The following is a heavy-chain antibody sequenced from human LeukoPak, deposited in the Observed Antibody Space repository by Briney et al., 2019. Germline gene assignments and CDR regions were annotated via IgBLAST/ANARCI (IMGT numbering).Heavy chain of an antibody. CDR2: ISYDGSNK. Sequence: GRSLRLSCAASGFTFSSYGMHWVRQAPGKGLEWVAVISYDGSNKYYADSVKGRFTISRDNSKNTLYLQMNSLRAEDTAVYYCAKGDSGLLWFGESALIDYWGQGTLVTVSS. CDR1: GFTFSSYG. V-gene: IGHV3-30*18. J-gene: IGHJ4*02. CDR3: AKGDSGLLWFGESALIDY. D-gene: IGHD3-10*01.